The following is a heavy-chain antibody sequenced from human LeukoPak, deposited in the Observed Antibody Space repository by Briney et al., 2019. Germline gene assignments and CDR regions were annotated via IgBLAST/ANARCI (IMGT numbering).Heavy chain of an antibody. Sequence: PGGSLRLSCAASGFTFSSYEMNWVHQAPGKGLEWVSSISSSSSYIYYADSVKGRFTISRDNAKNSLYLQMNSLRAEDTAVYYCARDQYVSTFGGVIANDYWGQGTLVTVSS. D-gene: IGHD3-16*02. CDR1: GFTFSSYE. CDR2: ISSSSSYI. CDR3: ARDQYVSTFGGVIANDY. J-gene: IGHJ4*02. V-gene: IGHV3-21*01.